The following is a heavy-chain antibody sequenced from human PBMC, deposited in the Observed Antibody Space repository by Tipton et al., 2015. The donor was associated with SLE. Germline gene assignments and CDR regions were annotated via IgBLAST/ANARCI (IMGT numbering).Heavy chain of an antibody. V-gene: IGHV3-11*06. Sequence: SLRLSCAASGFTFSDYYMSWIRQAPGKGLEWVSYISSSSSYTNYADSVKGRFTISRDNAKNSLYLQMNSLRAEDTAVYYCARDGGGYCSSTSCYRGWFDPWGQGTLVTVSS. D-gene: IGHD2-2*01. CDR2: ISSSSSYT. CDR3: ARDGGGYCSSTSCYRGWFDP. CDR1: GFTFSDYY. J-gene: IGHJ5*02.